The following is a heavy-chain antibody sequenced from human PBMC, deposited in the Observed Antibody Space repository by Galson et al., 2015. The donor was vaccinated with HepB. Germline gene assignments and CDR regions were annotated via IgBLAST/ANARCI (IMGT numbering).Heavy chain of an antibody. J-gene: IGHJ4*02. Sequence: QSGAEMKKPGESLKIPCKGSGYSFTSYWIGWVRQMPGKGLEWMGIIYPGDSDTRYSPSLQGQVTISADKSISTAYLQWSSLKASDTAMYYCARGTTGTTFGEYYFDYWGQGTLVTVSS. D-gene: IGHD1-1*01. V-gene: IGHV5-51*01. CDR2: IYPGDSDT. CDR3: ARGTTGTTFGEYYFDY. CDR1: GYSFTSYW.